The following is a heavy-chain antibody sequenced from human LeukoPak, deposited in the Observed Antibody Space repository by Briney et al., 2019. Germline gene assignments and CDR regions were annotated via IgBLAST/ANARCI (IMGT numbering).Heavy chain of an antibody. D-gene: IGHD2-2*02. CDR1: GFTFSSYS. CDR3: AKHLLGYCSSTSCYIPNDY. Sequence: GGSLRLSCAASGFTFSSYSMNWVRQAPGKGLEWVSYISSSSSTIYYADSVKGRFTISRDNSKNTLYLQMNSLRAEDTAVYYCAKHLLGYCSSTSCYIPNDYWGQGTLVTVSS. J-gene: IGHJ4*02. V-gene: IGHV3-48*01. CDR2: ISSSSSTI.